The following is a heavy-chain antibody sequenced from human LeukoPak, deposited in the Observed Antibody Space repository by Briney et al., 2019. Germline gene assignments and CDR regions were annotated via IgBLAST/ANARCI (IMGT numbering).Heavy chain of an antibody. CDR2: IYRSGST. V-gene: IGHV4-38-2*02. D-gene: IGHD2-2*01. Sequence: SETLSLTCTVSGYSISSGYYWVWIRQPPGKGLEWIGSIYRSGSTNYNPSLKSRVTISVDTSKNQFSLKVSSVTAADTAVYYCARGDCSSTICYSPMDAWGKGTTVTVSS. CDR1: GYSISSGYY. J-gene: IGHJ6*03. CDR3: ARGDCSSTICYSPMDA.